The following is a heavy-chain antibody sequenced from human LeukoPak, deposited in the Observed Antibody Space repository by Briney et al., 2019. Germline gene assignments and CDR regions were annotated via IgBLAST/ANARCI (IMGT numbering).Heavy chain of an antibody. CDR3: ARVFHLIDH. J-gene: IGHJ4*02. Sequence: PGGSLRLPCAASEFTVSSNYMSWVRQAPGKGLEWVSVIYSGGSTYYADSVKGRFTISRDNAKNTLYLQMNSVRAEDTAVYYCARVFHLIDHWGQGTLVTVSS. CDR2: IYSGGST. CDR1: EFTVSSNY. V-gene: IGHV3-53*01.